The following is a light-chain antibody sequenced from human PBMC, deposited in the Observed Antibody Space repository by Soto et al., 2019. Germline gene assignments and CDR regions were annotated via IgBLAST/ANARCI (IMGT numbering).Light chain of an antibody. V-gene: IGLV1-51*02. CDR3: GTWDSSLNAGV. CDR1: SSNIGKNY. CDR2: EDH. Sequence: QSVLTKSPSVSAAPGQKVTISCSGGSSNIGKNYVSWYQHLPGTAPKLLIYEDHKRPSGIPDRFSGSKSATSATLDITGLQTGDEADYYCGTWDSSLNAGVFGGGTKVTVL. J-gene: IGLJ3*02.